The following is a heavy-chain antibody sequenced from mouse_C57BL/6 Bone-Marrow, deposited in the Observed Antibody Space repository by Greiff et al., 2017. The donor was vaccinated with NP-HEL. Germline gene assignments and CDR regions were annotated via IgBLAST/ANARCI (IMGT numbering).Heavy chain of an antibody. D-gene: IGHD2-5*01. CDR3: ARSRSNYSFAY. V-gene: IGHV1-76*01. CDR2: IYPGSGNT. CDR1: GYTFTDYY. J-gene: IGHJ3*01. Sequence: QVQLQQSGAELVRPGASVKLSCKASGYTFTDYYINWVKQRPGQGLEWIARIYPGSGNTYYNEKFKGKATLTAEKSSSTAYMQLSSLTSEDSAVYFCARSRSNYSFAYWGQGTLVTVSA.